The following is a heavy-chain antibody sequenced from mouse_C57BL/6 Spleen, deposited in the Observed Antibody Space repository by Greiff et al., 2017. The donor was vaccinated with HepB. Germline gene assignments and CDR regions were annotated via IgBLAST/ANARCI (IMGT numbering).Heavy chain of an antibody. D-gene: IGHD1-1*01. J-gene: IGHJ2*01. V-gene: IGHV1-18*01. CDR1: GYTFTDYN. Sequence: EVQLQQSGPELVKPGASVKIPCKASGYTFTDYNMDWVKQSHGKSLEWIGDINPNNGGTIYNQKFKGKATLTVDKSSSTAYMELRSLTSEDTAVYYCARGDPITTVVATDFDYWGQGTTLTVSS. CDR3: ARGDPITTVVATDFDY. CDR2: INPNNGGT.